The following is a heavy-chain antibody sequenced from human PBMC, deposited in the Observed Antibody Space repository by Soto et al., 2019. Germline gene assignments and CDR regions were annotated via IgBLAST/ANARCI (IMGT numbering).Heavy chain of an antibody. CDR2: INAGNGNT. J-gene: IGHJ4*02. D-gene: IGHD6-6*01. V-gene: IGHV1-3*01. CDR1: GYTFTSYA. Sequence: ASVKVSCKASGYTFTSYAMHWVRQAPGQRLEWMGWINAGNGNTKYSQKFQGRVTITRDTSASTAYMELSSLRSEDTAVYYCARSRAARLIWGTFAYWGQGTLVTVSS. CDR3: ARSRAARLIWGTFAY.